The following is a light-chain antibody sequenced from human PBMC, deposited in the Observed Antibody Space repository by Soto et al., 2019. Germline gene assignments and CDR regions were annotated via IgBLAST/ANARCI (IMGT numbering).Light chain of an antibody. J-gene: IGKJ1*01. CDR1: QSLLHSNGYNY. CDR2: WGS. V-gene: IGKV2-28*01. CDR3: MQALQTPWT. Sequence: DIVMTQSPLSLPVTAGEPASVSCRSSQSLLHSNGYNYLDWYLQKPGQSPQLLIYWGSNWAPGVPDRFSGSGSGTDFTLKISRVEAEDVGVYYCMQALQTPWTFGQGTKVDIK.